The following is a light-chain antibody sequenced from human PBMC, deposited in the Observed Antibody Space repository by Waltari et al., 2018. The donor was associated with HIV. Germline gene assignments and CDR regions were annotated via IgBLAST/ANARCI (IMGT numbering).Light chain of an antibody. CDR1: PSFLYGSDNKNY. Sequence: DIMMTQSPDSLTVSLGERATIPCSSSPSFLYGSDNKNYLAWYQQKQGQFPKVLFYWASSRESGVPDRFSASGSGTDFTLTINSLQAEDVAVYFCHQYFTASRTFGRGTTVQI. J-gene: IGKJ3*01. CDR2: WAS. V-gene: IGKV4-1*01. CDR3: HQYFTASRT.